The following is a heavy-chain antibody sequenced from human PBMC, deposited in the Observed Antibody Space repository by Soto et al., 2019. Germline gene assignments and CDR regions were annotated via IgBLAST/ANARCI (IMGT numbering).Heavy chain of an antibody. CDR2: INHSGST. Sequence: SETLSLTCAVYGGSFSGYYWSWIRQPPGKGLEWIGEINHSGSTNYNPSLKSRVTISVDTSKNQFSLKLSSVTAADTAVYYCARGREMATDPWGQGTLVTVSS. CDR3: ARGREMATDP. J-gene: IGHJ5*02. CDR1: GGSFSGYY. V-gene: IGHV4-34*01. D-gene: IGHD5-12*01.